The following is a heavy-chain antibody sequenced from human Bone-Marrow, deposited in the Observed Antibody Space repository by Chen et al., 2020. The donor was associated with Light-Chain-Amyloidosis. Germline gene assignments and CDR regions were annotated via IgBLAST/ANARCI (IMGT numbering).Heavy chain of an antibody. Sequence: EVQLLESGGGLVQPGGSLRLSCAASGFTFSSQPMSWVRQAPGKGLEWVSGSSDRGSNTYYADSMEGRFTVSRDNSKNTLHLQMNSLGAEDTAVYYCAKWDWNTNYFDDWGQGTLVTVSS. CDR3: AKWDWNTNYFDD. V-gene: IGHV3-23*01. J-gene: IGHJ4*02. D-gene: IGHD1-1*01. CDR2: SSDRGSNT. CDR1: GFTFSSQP.